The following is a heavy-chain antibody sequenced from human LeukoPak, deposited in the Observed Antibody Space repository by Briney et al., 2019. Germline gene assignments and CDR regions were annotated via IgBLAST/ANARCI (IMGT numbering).Heavy chain of an antibody. V-gene: IGHV3-33*01. CDR2: IWYDGSNK. J-gene: IGHJ4*02. CDR1: GFTFSSYG. CDR3: AREGLVHRVSPPDV. Sequence: GGSLRLSCAASGFTFSSYGMHWVRQAPGKGLEWVEVIWYDGSNKYYADSVKGRFTISRDNSKNTLYLQMNSLRAEDTAVYYCAREGLVHRVSPPDVWGQGTLVTVSS. D-gene: IGHD6-19*01.